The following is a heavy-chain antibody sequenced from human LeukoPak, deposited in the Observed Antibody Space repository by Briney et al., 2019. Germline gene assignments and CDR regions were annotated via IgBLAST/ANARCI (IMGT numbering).Heavy chain of an antibody. V-gene: IGHV3-21*01. J-gene: IGHJ3*02. D-gene: IGHD2-2*01. Sequence: KPGGSLRLSCAASGFTFSSYSMNWVRQAPGKGLEWVSSISSSSSYIYYADSVKGRFTISRDNAKNSLYLQMNSLRAEHTVVYYCARFRCSSTSCYRGAFDIWGQGTMVTVSS. CDR3: ARFRCSSTSCYRGAFDI. CDR2: ISSSSSYI. CDR1: GFTFSSYS.